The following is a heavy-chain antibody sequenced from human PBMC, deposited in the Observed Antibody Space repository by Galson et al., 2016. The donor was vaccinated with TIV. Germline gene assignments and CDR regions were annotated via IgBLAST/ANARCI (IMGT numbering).Heavy chain of an antibody. Sequence: SVKVSCKASGYTFSDFGVSWVRQAPGQGLEWMGWISGYNGNTNYAQEFQDRVTMTTDTSTTTVCMEVSSLRSEDTAVYYCARAQEPWRVGTADYYYAMDVWGQGTTVTVSS. CDR3: ARAQEPWRVGTADYYYAMDV. CDR2: ISGYNGNT. J-gene: IGHJ6*02. D-gene: IGHD1-14*01. CDR1: GYTFSDFG. V-gene: IGHV1-18*01.